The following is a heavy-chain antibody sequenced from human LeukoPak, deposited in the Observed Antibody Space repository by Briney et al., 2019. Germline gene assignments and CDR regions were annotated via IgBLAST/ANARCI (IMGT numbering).Heavy chain of an antibody. CDR2: INHSGRT. V-gene: IGHV4-38-2*02. CDR1: GYSISSGYY. CDR3: ARRQCGLRRDLWFDP. D-gene: IGHD2-15*01. J-gene: IGHJ5*02. Sequence: SETLSLTCTVSGYSISSGYYWSWIRQPPGKGLEWIGEINHSGRTNFNPSLKSRVTMSVDTSKNQFSLKLSSVTAADTAVYYWARRQCGLRRDLWFDPWGQGTLVTVSS.